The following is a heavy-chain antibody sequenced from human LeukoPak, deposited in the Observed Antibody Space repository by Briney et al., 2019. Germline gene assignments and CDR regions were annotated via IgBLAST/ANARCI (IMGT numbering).Heavy chain of an antibody. V-gene: IGHV4-59*08. CDR2: IYYSGST. D-gene: IGHD4-17*01. CDR3: ARSGLRRSFDY. Sequence: PSETLSLTCAVSGGSISSYYWTWIRQPPGKGLEWIGYIYYSGSTNYNPSLKSRVTISVDTSKNQFSLKLSSVTAADTAVYYCARSGLRRSFDYWGQGTLVTVSS. CDR1: GGSISSYY. J-gene: IGHJ4*02.